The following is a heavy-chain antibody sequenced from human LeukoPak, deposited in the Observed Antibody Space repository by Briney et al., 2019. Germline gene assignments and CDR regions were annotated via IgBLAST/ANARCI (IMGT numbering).Heavy chain of an antibody. J-gene: IGHJ6*03. CDR2: ISAYNGNT. D-gene: IGHD2-2*02. CDR1: GYTFTSYG. Sequence: ASVKVSCKASGYTFTSYGISWVGQAPGQGGEWMGWISAYNGNTNYEQKLQGRLTMTTDTSTSTAYMELRSLRADDTAVYYCARDSPDIVVVPAAISLYYYYYMDVWGKGTTVTVSS. CDR3: ARDSPDIVVVPAAISLYYYYYMDV. V-gene: IGHV1-18*01.